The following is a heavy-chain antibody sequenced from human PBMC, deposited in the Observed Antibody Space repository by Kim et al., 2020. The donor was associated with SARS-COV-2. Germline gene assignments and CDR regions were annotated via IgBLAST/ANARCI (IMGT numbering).Heavy chain of an antibody. CDR2: ISSSSRTI. CDR3: ATVLSKDSNY. Sequence: GGSLRLSWSASGFTFSNYNRNWVRQAPGKGLEWVSVISSSSRTIYYADSVKGRFTISRDNAENSLVLQMNGLRAEDTALYYCATVLSKDSNYWGQGTLV. J-gene: IGHJ4*02. D-gene: IGHD2-15*01. V-gene: IGHV3-48*01. CDR1: GFTFSNYN.